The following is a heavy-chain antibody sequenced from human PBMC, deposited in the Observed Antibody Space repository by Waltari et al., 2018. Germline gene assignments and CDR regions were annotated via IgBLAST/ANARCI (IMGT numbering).Heavy chain of an antibody. CDR3: ARDPPGVAAAGPGRG. CDR1: GITVGNNY. J-gene: IGHJ4*02. V-gene: IGHV3-66*02. Sequence: EVQLVESGGGLVQPGGSLRLSCAASGITVGNNYMSWGRQAPGKGLELISLIYSSGSTYYADSVKGRFTISRDNSKNTLYLQMNSLRSEDTAVYFCARDPPGVAAAGPGRGWGQGTLVTVSS. D-gene: IGHD6-25*01. CDR2: IYSSGST.